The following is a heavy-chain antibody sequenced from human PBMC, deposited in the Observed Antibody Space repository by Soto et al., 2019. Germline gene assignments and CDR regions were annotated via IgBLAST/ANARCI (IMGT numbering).Heavy chain of an antibody. D-gene: IGHD3-10*01. V-gene: IGHV3-30-3*01. CDR3: AREHLINSYFDY. Sequence: QVQLVDSGGGVVQPGRSLRLSCAASGFNFRDYAMHWVRQAPGKGLEWVALISYDGTNEYYADSVKGRFTISRDNSKHTLYLQMNSLRAEDTAVYYCAREHLINSYFDYWAQGTPVTVSS. J-gene: IGHJ4*02. CDR2: ISYDGTNE. CDR1: GFNFRDYA.